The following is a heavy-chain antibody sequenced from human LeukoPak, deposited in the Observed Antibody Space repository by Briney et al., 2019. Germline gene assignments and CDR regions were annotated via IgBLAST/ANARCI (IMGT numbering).Heavy chain of an antibody. V-gene: IGHV1-2*02. J-gene: IGHJ3*01. CDR1: GYTFDNYY. CDR2: INPDKGDT. D-gene: IGHD1-1*01. Sequence: ASVKVYCKASGYTFDNYYIQWVRQARGQGLEGVGRINPDKGDTTYARRLQGRVTMTRDTSTNTADMELRRLTSADAAVYYCARDPAWSGFDVWGQGTLVTIS. CDR3: ARDPAWSGFDV.